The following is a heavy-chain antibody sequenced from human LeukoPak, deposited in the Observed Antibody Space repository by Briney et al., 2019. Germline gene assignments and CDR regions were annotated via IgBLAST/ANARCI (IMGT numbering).Heavy chain of an antibody. CDR1: DDSITMYY. CDR3: ARGRVSSSTWYSTYYYFFYMDF. CDR2: VDHTGST. Sequence: SETLSLTCTVSDDSITMYYWTWIRQPPGKGLEWIGYVDHTGSTKFNPSLNGRVSISRDTSNNFFSLRLRSVTAADTAVYFSARGRVSSSTWYSTYYYFFYMDFWGKGTTVTVSS. V-gene: IGHV4-59*01. D-gene: IGHD4-11*01. J-gene: IGHJ6*03.